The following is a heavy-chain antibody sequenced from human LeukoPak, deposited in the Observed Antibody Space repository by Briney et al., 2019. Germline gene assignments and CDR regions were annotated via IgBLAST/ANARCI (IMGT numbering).Heavy chain of an antibody. CDR3: AREPYGSGIYSPDY. CDR1: GFTFSNYN. CDR2: ISSGSGTI. J-gene: IGHJ4*02. D-gene: IGHD3-10*01. Sequence: GGSLRLSCAASGFTFSNYNMNWVRQAPGKGLEWVSYISSGSGTIYYADSVKGRFTISRDNAKNSLSLQMNSLRDEDTAVYYCAREPYGSGIYSPDYWGQGTLVTVSS. V-gene: IGHV3-48*02.